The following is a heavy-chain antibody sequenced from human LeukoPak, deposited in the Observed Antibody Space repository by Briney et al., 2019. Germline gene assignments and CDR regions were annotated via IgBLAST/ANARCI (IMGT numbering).Heavy chain of an antibody. CDR2: ISYDGSNK. Sequence: PGGSLRLSCAASGFTFSSYAMHWVRQAPGKGLEWVAVISYDGSNKYYADSVKGRFTISRDNSKNTLYLQMNSLRDEDTAVYYCARHDWFDPWGRGTLVTVSS. CDR1: GFTFSSYA. J-gene: IGHJ5*02. CDR3: ARHDWFDP. V-gene: IGHV3-30*04.